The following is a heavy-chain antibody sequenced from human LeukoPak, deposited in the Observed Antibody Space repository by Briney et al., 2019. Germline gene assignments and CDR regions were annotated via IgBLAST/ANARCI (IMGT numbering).Heavy chain of an antibody. J-gene: IGHJ4*02. V-gene: IGHV3-20*04. CDR3: ARRRSGSYGYDGFDY. CDR2: INWNGGST. D-gene: IGHD1-26*01. Sequence: PGGSLRLSCAASGFTFDDYGMSWVRQAPGKGLEWGSGINWNGGSTGYADSVKGRFTISRDNAKNSLYLQMNSLRAEDTALYYCARRRSGSYGYDGFDYWGQGTLVTVSS. CDR1: GFTFDDYG.